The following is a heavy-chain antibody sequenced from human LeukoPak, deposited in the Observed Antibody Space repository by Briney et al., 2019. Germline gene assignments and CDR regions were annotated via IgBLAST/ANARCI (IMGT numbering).Heavy chain of an antibody. CDR2: IRDSGEA. CDR3: ARDRAANQDWVEFDP. Sequence: GGSLRLSCAASGLRVSDYYMSWVRKAPGKGLEWVGLIRDSGEAFYADFARGRFAISRDESENTLYLQMNSLRVEDTAVYFCARDRAANQDWVEFDPWGQGTPVIVSS. D-gene: IGHD3/OR15-3a*01. CDR1: GLRVSDYY. J-gene: IGHJ5*02. V-gene: IGHV3-66*03.